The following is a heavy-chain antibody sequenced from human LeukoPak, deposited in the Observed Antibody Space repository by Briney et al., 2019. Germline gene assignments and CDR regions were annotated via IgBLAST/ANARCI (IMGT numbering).Heavy chain of an antibody. Sequence: TLSLTCTVSGGSVSSGSYYWSWIRQPPGKALEWLALIYWDDDKRYSPSLKSRLTITKDTSKNQVVLTMTNMDPVDTATYYCARAYGSVPWDYWGQGTLVTVSS. CDR3: ARAYGSVPWDY. J-gene: IGHJ4*02. V-gene: IGHV2-5*08. CDR1: GGSVSSGSYY. CDR2: IYWDDDK. D-gene: IGHD3-10*01.